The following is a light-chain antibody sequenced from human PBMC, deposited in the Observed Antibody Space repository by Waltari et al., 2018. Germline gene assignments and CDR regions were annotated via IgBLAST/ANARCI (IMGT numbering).Light chain of an antibody. J-gene: IGKJ1*01. CDR2: GAS. CDR1: QSVSSN. CDR3: QQYNNRGT. V-gene: IGKV3-15*01. Sequence: EIVMTQSPATLSVSPGERATLSCRASQSVSSNLAWYQQNPGQAPRLLIYGASTRATGIPARFSGSGSGTEFTLTISSLQSEDFAVYYCQQYNNRGTFGQGTKVEIK.